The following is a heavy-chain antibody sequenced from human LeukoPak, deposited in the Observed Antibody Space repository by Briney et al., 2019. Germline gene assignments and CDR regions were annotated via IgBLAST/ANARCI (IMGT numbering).Heavy chain of an antibody. D-gene: IGHD1-26*01. J-gene: IGHJ6*02. CDR3: ARGGVAPKYYYYGMGV. V-gene: IGHV3-30-3*01. CDR1: GFTFSSYA. Sequence: GRSLRVSCAASGFTFSSYAMHWVRQAPGKGLEWVAVISYDGSNKYYADSVKGRFTISRDNSKNTLYLQMNSLRAEDTAVYYCARGGVAPKYYYYGMGVWGQGTTVTVSS. CDR2: ISYDGSNK.